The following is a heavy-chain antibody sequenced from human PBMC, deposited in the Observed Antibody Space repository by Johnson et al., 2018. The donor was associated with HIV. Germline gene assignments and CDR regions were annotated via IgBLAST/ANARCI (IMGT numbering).Heavy chain of an antibody. D-gene: IGHD2-2*01. J-gene: IGHJ3*02. V-gene: IGHV3-20*04. CDR2: ISWNGGDT. CDR1: GFTFSSYA. Sequence: MQLVESGGGVVQPGRSLRLSCAASGFTFSSYAMHWVRQAPGKGLEWVSGISWNGGDTGYADSVRGRFTISRDNAKNSLYLQTNSLRVEDTAFYYCARGKGASVGLDAFDIWGQGTMVTVSS. CDR3: ARGKGASVGLDAFDI.